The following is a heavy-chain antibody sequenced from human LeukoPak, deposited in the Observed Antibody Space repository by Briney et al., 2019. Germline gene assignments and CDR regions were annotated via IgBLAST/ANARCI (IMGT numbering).Heavy chain of an antibody. D-gene: IGHD4-17*01. CDR1: GGTFSSYA. V-gene: IGHV1-69*01. Sequence: ASVKVSCKASGGTFSSYAISWVRQAPGQGLEWMGGIIPIFGTANYAQKFQGRVTITADESTSTAYMELSSLRSEDTAVYYCATDYTNDYGDNWFDPWGQGTLVTVSS. CDR3: ATDYTNDYGDNWFDP. J-gene: IGHJ5*02. CDR2: IIPIFGTA.